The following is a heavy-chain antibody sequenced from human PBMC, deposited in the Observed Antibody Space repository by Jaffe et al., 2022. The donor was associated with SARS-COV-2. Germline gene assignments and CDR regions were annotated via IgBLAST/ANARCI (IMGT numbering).Heavy chain of an antibody. D-gene: IGHD5-12*01. CDR1: GGSISSSSYY. CDR2: IYYSGST. J-gene: IGHJ4*02. Sequence: QLQLQESGPGLVKPSETLSLTCTVSGGSISSSSYYWGWIRQPPGKGLEWIGSIYYSGSTYYNPSLKSRVTISVDTSKNQFSLKLSSVTAADTAVYYCARPDRDGFQIDYWGQGTLVTVSS. CDR3: ARPDRDGFQIDY. V-gene: IGHV4-39*01.